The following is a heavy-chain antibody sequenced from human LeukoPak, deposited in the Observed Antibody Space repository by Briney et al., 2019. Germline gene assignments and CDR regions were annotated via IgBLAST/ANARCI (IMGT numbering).Heavy chain of an antibody. Sequence: GESLKISCEGSGYSFASYWIGWVRQMPGKGLEWMGIIYPGDSDTRYSPSFQGQVTISADKSISTAYLQWSSLKASDTAMYYCARQRWGSPDAFDIWGQGTMVTVSS. J-gene: IGHJ3*02. V-gene: IGHV5-51*01. CDR1: GYSFASYW. CDR3: ARQRWGSPDAFDI. CDR2: IYPGDSDT. D-gene: IGHD2-15*01.